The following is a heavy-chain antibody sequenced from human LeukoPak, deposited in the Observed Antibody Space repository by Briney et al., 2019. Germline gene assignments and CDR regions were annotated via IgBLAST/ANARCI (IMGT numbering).Heavy chain of an antibody. V-gene: IGHV3-23*01. CDR2: IIAADGST. J-gene: IGHJ4*02. CDR1: GFNFGSHA. Sequence: GGSLRLSCAASGFNFGSHAMGWVRQAPGKGLEWISTIIAADGSTYYSDSVKGRFTISRDNSKNTLYLQMNSPRAEDTAVYYCARRNYGSGSYYEIDYWGQGTLVTVSS. CDR3: ARRNYGSGSYYEIDY. D-gene: IGHD3-10*01.